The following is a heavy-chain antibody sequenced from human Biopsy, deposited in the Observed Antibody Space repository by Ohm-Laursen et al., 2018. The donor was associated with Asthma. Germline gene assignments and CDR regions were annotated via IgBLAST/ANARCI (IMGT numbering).Heavy chain of an antibody. CDR1: GGSVSTGSYY. J-gene: IGHJ6*02. Sequence: GTLSLTCAVSGGSVSTGSYYWSWIRQPPGKGLEWLGYIYYTGSDNYNPSLKSRVTISVDTSKNQFSLRLNSVTAADTAVYYCARGPNYHGSGRAPIGMDVWGQGTTVTVSS. CDR2: IYYTGSD. V-gene: IGHV4-61*01. CDR3: ARGPNYHGSGRAPIGMDV. D-gene: IGHD3-10*01.